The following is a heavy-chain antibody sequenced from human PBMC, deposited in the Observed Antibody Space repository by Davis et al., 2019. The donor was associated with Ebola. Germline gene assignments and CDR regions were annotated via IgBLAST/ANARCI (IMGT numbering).Heavy chain of an antibody. J-gene: IGHJ4*02. V-gene: IGHV3-23*01. CDR1: GFTFSTYA. Sequence: ESLKISCAASGFTFSTYAMTWVRQAPGKGLEWVSVISGSGGSTYYADSVKGRFTISRDNAKNTLSLQMNSLRAEDTAVYYCAKVRDDYWGQGTLVTVSS. CDR2: ISGSGGST. CDR3: AKVRDDY.